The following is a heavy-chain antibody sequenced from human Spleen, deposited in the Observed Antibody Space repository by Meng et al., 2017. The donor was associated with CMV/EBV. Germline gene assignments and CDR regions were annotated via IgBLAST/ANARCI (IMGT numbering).Heavy chain of an antibody. Sequence: QVRRRGSGPGRVTPSETLSLTCPVSGGSISGYYWSWIRQPAGKGLEWIGRIYTSGSTNYNPSLKSRVTMSVDTSKNQFSLKLSSVTAADTAVYYCARESIRVAGSYWYFDLWGRGTLVTVSS. J-gene: IGHJ2*01. CDR2: IYTSGST. D-gene: IGHD6-19*01. V-gene: IGHV4-4*07. CDR1: GGSISGYY. CDR3: ARESIRVAGSYWYFDL.